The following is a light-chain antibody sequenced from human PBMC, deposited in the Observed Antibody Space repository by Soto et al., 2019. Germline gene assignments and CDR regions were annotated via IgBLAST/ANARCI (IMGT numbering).Light chain of an antibody. CDR1: SSNIGSNS. Sequence: QSVLTQPPSASGTPGQRVTISCSGSSSNIGSNSVHWYQHLPGTAPKLLIYTNDQRPSGVPDRFSGSRSGTSASLAISGLQSEDGADYYCATWDASLYGPVFGGGTQLTVL. CDR3: ATWDASLYGPV. CDR2: TND. J-gene: IGLJ3*02. V-gene: IGLV1-44*01.